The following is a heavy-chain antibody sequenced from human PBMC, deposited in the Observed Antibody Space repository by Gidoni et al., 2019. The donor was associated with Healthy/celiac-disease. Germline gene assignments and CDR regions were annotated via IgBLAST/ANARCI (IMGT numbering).Heavy chain of an antibody. Sequence: EVQLVESGGVVVQPGGSLRLSCAASGFTVDDYAMPWVRQAPGKGLEWVSLISWDGGSTYYADSVKGRFTISRDNSKNSLYLQMNSLRAEDTALYYCAKAVRGDNARYGMDVWGQGTTVTVSS. CDR3: AKAVRGDNARYGMDV. V-gene: IGHV3-43D*03. D-gene: IGHD3-10*01. CDR2: ISWDGGST. CDR1: GFTVDDYA. J-gene: IGHJ6*02.